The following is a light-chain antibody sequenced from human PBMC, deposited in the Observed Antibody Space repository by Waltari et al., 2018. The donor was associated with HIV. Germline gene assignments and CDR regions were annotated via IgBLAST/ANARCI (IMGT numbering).Light chain of an antibody. Sequence: ALTQPASVPGPPDQSLTISCIAFSFAPGIHHLFSWYPQRPDKAPRLILYGVAYRSEGVPYRFSGSQSGDTASLTISGLQSDDEAHYYCATHSTTDFLMFGGGTKLTVL. CDR1: SFAPGIHHL. V-gene: IGLV2-14*02. CDR2: GVA. CDR3: ATHSTTDFLM. J-gene: IGLJ3*02.